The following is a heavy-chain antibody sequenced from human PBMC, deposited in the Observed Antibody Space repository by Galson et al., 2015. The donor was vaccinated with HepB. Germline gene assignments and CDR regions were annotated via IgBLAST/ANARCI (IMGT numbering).Heavy chain of an antibody. V-gene: IGHV4-59*01. CDR3: ARALKNYYDSSGRFDY. Sequence: LSLTCTVSGGSISSYYWSWIRQPPGKGLEWIWYINYSRSTNYNPSLKSRVTISVDTSKNQFSLKLSSVTAADTAVYYCARALKNYYDSSGRFDYWGQGTLVTVSS. CDR1: GGSISSYY. CDR2: INYSRST. D-gene: IGHD3-22*01. J-gene: IGHJ4*02.